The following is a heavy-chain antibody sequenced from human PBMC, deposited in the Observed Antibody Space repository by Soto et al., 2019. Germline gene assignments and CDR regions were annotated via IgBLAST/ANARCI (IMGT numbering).Heavy chain of an antibody. CDR1: GYTFANYV. D-gene: IGHD2-15*01. J-gene: IGHJ4*02. CDR2: IRPNNGNT. Sequence: QIPLVQSGAEVKKPGASVKVSCKASGYTFANYVLTWLRQAPGQGPEWMGWIRPNNGNTHYAQKFQGSVTLTTDTYRRTAYRELRSLRLDDTAMYYCALRDYSRDFNYRGQGDLVTVSS. CDR3: ALRDYSRDFNY. V-gene: IGHV1-18*01.